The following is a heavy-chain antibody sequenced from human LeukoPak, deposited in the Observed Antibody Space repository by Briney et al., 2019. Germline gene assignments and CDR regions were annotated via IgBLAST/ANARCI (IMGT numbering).Heavy chain of an antibody. D-gene: IGHD3-3*01. CDR3: ARGEYYDFWSGTTYFDY. V-gene: IGHV4-34*01. CDR1: GGSFSGYY. CDR2: INHSGST. J-gene: IGHJ4*02. Sequence: SETLSLTCAVYGGSFSGYYWSWIRQPPGKGLEWIGEINHSGSTNYNPSLKSRVTISVDTSKNQFSLKLSSVTAADTAVYYCARGEYYDFWSGTTYFDYWGRGTLVTVSS.